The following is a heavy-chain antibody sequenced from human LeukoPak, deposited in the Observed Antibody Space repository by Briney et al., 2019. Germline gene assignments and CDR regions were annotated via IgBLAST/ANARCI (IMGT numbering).Heavy chain of an antibody. CDR3: ARGCIGGSCWSRNWFDP. D-gene: IGHD2-15*01. V-gene: IGHV3-48*02. CDR1: GFTFSSYT. CDR2: ISTTGSTT. J-gene: IGHJ5*02. Sequence: PGGSLRLSCAASGFTFSSYTMNWVRQAPGKGLEWVSFISTTGSTTHYGDSVRGRFTISRDNAKNSLSLQMNSLRDEDTAVYYCARGCIGGSCWSRNWFDPWGQGTLVTVPS.